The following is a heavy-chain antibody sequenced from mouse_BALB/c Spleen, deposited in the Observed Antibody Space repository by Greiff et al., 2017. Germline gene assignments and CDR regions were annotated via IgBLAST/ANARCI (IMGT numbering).Heavy chain of an antibody. CDR3: ARLRDEYFDV. V-gene: IGHV1-87*01. Sequence: QVQLKQSGAELARPGASVKLSCKASGYTFTSYWMQWVKQRPGQGLEWIGAIYPGDGDTRYTQKFKGKATLTADKSSSTAYMQLSSLASEDSAVYYCARLRDEYFDVWGAGTTVTVSA. CDR2: IYPGDGDT. D-gene: IGHD3-3*01. CDR1: GYTFTSYW. J-gene: IGHJ1*01.